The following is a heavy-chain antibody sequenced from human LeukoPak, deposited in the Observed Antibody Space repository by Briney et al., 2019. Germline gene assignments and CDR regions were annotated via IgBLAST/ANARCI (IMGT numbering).Heavy chain of an antibody. Sequence: QAGGSLRLSCAASGFTFSSYAMRWVRQAPGKGLEWVSGILDSGYSTYYANSVKGRFTISRDNSNNTLYLQMNSLRAEDTAVYYCAKLGGHPLHNYYVGVWGKGTTVAVSS. J-gene: IGHJ6*03. CDR2: ILDSGYST. D-gene: IGHD3-16*01. CDR3: AKLGGHPLHNYYVGV. CDR1: GFTFSSYA. V-gene: IGHV3-23*01.